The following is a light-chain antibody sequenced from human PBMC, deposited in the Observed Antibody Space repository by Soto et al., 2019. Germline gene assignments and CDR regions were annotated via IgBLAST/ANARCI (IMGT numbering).Light chain of an antibody. J-gene: IGLJ3*02. Sequence: QSAPTQPASVSGSPGQSITISCTGASSDVGYSNHVSWYQQHPGKVPKLIIYDVNNRPSGVSDRFSGSKSGNTASLTISGLQSEDDGDYYCSSYTSTGTLVFGGGTKLTVL. CDR2: DVN. CDR1: SSDVGYSNH. CDR3: SSYTSTGTLV. V-gene: IGLV2-14*01.